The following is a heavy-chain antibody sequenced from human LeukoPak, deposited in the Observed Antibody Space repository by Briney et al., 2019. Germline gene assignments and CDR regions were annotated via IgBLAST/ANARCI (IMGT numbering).Heavy chain of an antibody. CDR1: GGSISSHY. CDR2: IYYSGST. V-gene: IGHV4-59*11. Sequence: SETLSLTCTVSGGSISSHYWSWIRQPPGKGLEWIGYIYYSGSTNYNPSLKSRVTISVDTSKNQFSLRLISVTAADTAMYYCARSGTKTNGFDYWGQGTLVTVSS. CDR3: ARSGTKTNGFDY. J-gene: IGHJ4*02. D-gene: IGHD2-8*01.